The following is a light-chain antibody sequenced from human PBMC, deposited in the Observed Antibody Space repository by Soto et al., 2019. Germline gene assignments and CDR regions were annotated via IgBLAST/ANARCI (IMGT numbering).Light chain of an antibody. V-gene: IGKV3-15*01. J-gene: IGKJ5*01. CDR1: QSVGSK. Sequence: EIVXXQSRXXLXVSPXXXATXCCRASQSVGSKLAWYQQNPGQAPRLIIYGASTRATGFPARFSGSGSGTEFTLTISSLQSEDFAVYYCQQYSNWPPITLGQGTRLEI. CDR2: GAS. CDR3: QQYSNWPPIT.